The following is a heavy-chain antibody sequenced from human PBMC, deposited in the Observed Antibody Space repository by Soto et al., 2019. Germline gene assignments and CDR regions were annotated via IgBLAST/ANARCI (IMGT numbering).Heavy chain of an antibody. CDR3: ARDYDISTGSSGYFDY. V-gene: IGHV1-3*01. D-gene: IGHD3-9*01. J-gene: IGHJ4*02. CDR2: INAGNGNT. CDR1: GYTFTSYA. Sequence: GASVKVSCKASGYTFTSYAMHWVRQAPGQRLEWMGWINAGNGNTKYSRKFQGRVTITRDTSASTAYMELSSLRSEDTAVYYCARDYDISTGSSGYFDYWGQGTLVTVSS.